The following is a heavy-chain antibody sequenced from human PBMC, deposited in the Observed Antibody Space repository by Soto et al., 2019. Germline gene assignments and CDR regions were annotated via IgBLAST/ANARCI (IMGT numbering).Heavy chain of an antibody. V-gene: IGHV3-74*01. J-gene: IGHJ4*02. Sequence: GGSLRLSCTASGFAFSSNSMAWVRQAPGKGLDWVSSISDSDGSSTTYADSVRRRFTTSRDNANNTLYLQMNSLRVEDTAVYFCVRDDVGLGFDYWGLGTLVIGTS. CDR2: ISDSDGSST. D-gene: IGHD1-26*01. CDR1: GFAFSSNS. CDR3: VRDDVGLGFDY.